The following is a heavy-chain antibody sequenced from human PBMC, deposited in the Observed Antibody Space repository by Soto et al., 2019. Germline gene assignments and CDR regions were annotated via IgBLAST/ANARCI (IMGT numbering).Heavy chain of an antibody. Sequence: QVQLVQSGAEVKKPGSSVKVSCKASGGTFSSYTISWVRQAPGQGLEWMGRIIPILGIANYAQKCQDRVKITADKSTNTAYMELSSLRSEDTAVYYCASQISTVTTNSYWGQGTLVTVSS. V-gene: IGHV1-69*02. J-gene: IGHJ4*02. D-gene: IGHD4-17*01. CDR2: IIPILGIA. CDR3: ASQISTVTTNSY. CDR1: GGTFSSYT.